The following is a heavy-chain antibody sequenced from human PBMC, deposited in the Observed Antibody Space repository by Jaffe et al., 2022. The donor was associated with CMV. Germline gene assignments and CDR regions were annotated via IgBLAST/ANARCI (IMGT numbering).Heavy chain of an antibody. V-gene: IGHV4-59*11. D-gene: IGHD4-17*01. CDR3: ARVATVTSLDY. CDR2: IYYSGTA. Sequence: QVQLRESGPGLVKPSETLSLTCHVSGTSIDSHYWSWIRQAPGKGLEWVGYIYYSGTANYNPSLKSRVTMFVDTSKNQFSLNLRSVTAADTAVYYCARVATVTSLDYWGQGALITVSS. CDR1: GTSIDSHY. J-gene: IGHJ4*02.